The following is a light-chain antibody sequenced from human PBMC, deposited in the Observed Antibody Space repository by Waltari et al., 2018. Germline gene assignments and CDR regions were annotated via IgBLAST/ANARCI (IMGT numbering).Light chain of an antibody. Sequence: EILMTQSPSTLSASPGERATLTCRASQSIRSNLAWYQHKPGQAPTLLIYGASTRATGIPARFSGSGSGTEFTLTISSLQSEDFAVYFCQQYDSCLGTFGQGTKVEIK. CDR2: GAS. J-gene: IGKJ1*01. CDR3: QQYDSCLGT. CDR1: QSIRSN. V-gene: IGKV3-15*01.